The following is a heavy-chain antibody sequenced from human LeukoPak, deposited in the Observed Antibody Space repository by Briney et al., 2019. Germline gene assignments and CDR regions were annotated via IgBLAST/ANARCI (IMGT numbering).Heavy chain of an antibody. CDR3: ARDPRGKWELLGD. J-gene: IGHJ4*02. D-gene: IGHD1-26*01. V-gene: IGHV1-18*01. Sequence: ASVKVSCKASGYTFTSYGFSWVRQPPGQGLEWMGWISAYNGNTNYARKLQGRVTMTTDTSTSTAYMELGSLRSDDTAVYYCARDPRGKWELLGDWGQGTLVTVSS. CDR1: GYTFTSYG. CDR2: ISAYNGNT.